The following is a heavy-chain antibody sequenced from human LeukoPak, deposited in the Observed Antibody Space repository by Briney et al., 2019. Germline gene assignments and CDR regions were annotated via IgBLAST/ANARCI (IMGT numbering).Heavy chain of an antibody. CDR1: GASFSSYA. Sequence: SLKVSCKASGASFSSYAISWMRQAPGQGLEWMGRIIPIFGTPNYAQRFQGRVTITADIVSSTAYMEVNNLTSEDTAVYFCARQGALRQDYYMDVWGNGTTVTVSS. CDR3: ARQGALRQDYYMDV. V-gene: IGHV1-69*06. J-gene: IGHJ6*03. CDR2: IIPIFGTP.